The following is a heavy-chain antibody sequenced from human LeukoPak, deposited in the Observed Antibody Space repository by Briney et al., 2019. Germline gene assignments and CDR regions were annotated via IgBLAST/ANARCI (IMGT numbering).Heavy chain of an antibody. D-gene: IGHD2-2*01. CDR1: GGSISSYY. CDR3: ARRGYCSSTSCYEYWFDP. J-gene: IGHJ5*02. CDR2: IYTSGST. Sequence: PSETLSLTCTVSGGSISSYYWSWIRQPAGKGLEWIGHIYTSGSTNYNPSLKSRVTISVDKSKNQFSLKLSSVTATDTAVYYCARRGYCSSTSCYEYWFDPWGQGTLVTVSS. V-gene: IGHV4-4*07.